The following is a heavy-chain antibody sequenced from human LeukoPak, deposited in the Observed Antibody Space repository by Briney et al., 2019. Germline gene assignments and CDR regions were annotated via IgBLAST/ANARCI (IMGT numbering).Heavy chain of an antibody. CDR1: GGSISISNW. V-gene: IGHV4-4*02. CDR3: ARENNDYGGKKAFDY. Sequence: SGTLSLTCAVSGGSISISNWWSWVRQPPGKGLEWVGEIYHSGSTNYNPSLKSRVSISVDTSKNQFSLKLSSVTAADTAVYYCARENNDYGGKKAFDYWGQGTLVTVSS. CDR2: IYHSGST. D-gene: IGHD4-23*01. J-gene: IGHJ4*02.